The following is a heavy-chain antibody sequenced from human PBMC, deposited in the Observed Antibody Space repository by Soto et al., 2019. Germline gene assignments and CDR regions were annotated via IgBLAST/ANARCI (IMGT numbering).Heavy chain of an antibody. Sequence: QVQLVESGGGVVQPGRSLRLSCAASGFTFSRYVMHWVRQAPGKGLEWVAVILYDGRNKYYADSVKGRFTISRDNANNTLYLQMNSLTGEDTAVYYCAREPSITSSVFFDYWGQGTLVTVSS. V-gene: IGHV3-30*04. CDR2: ILYDGRNK. D-gene: IGHD3-10*01. CDR3: AREPSITSSVFFDY. J-gene: IGHJ4*02. CDR1: GFTFSRYV.